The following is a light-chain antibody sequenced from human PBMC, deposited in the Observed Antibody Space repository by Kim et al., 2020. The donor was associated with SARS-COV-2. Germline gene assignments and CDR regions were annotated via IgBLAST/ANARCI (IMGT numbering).Light chain of an antibody. CDR1: QSVSSN. CDR2: GAS. CDR3: QQYNNWWT. V-gene: IGKV3-15*01. Sequence: VSPGARSPPFCRASQSVSSNLAGFQQKPGQAPGLRIYGASTRATGIPARFSGSGSGTEFTLTISSLQSEDFAVYYCQQYNNWWTFCQGTKVDIK. J-gene: IGKJ1*01.